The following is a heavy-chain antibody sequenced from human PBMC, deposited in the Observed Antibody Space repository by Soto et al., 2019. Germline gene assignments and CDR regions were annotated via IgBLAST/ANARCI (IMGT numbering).Heavy chain of an antibody. CDR3: ARAHRVYPFGVVNPAYYYGMDV. CDR1: GFTFSSYA. CDR2: ISYDGSNK. Sequence: QVQLVESGGGVVQPGRSLRLSCAASGFTFSSYAMHWVRQAPGKGLEWVAVISYDGSNKYYADSVKGRFTISRDNSKKTLYLQMNSLRAEDKAVYYCARAHRVYPFGVVNPAYYYGMDVWGQGTTVTVSS. D-gene: IGHD3-3*01. V-gene: IGHV3-30-3*01. J-gene: IGHJ6*02.